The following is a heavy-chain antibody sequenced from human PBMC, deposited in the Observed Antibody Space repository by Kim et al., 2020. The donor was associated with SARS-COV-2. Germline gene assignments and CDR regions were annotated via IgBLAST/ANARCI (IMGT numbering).Heavy chain of an antibody. V-gene: IGHV3-7*01. CDR1: GFTFSSYW. CDR2: IKEDGSEK. D-gene: IGHD1-1*01. Sequence: GGSLRLSCAASGFTFSSYWMSWVRQAPGKGLEWVANIKEDGSEKYYVDSVKGRFTISRDNAQNSLYLQMNSLRAEDAVVHYCAAGYMTDYWGQGTLVTVSA. CDR3: AAGYMTDY. J-gene: IGHJ4*02.